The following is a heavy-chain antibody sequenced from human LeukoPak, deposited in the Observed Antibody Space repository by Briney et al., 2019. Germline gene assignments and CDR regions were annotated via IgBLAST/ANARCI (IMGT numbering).Heavy chain of an antibody. V-gene: IGHV3-30*03. CDR3: ARDWMLRDGYNNDY. CDR2: ISYDGSNK. Sequence: GGSLRLSCAASGFTFSSYGMHWVRQAPGKGLEWVAVISYDGSNKYYADSVKGRFTISRDDSKNTLYLQMNSLRAEDTAVYYCARDWMLRDGYNNDYWGQGTLVTVSS. CDR1: GFTFSSYG. D-gene: IGHD5-24*01. J-gene: IGHJ4*02.